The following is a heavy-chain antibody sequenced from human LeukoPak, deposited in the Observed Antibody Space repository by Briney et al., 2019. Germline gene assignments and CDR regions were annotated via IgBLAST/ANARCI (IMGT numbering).Heavy chain of an antibody. CDR3: ASHSSSWSYYFDC. CDR1: GYSISSGYY. Sequence: KPSETLSLTCSVSGYSISSGYYWGWIRQSPGKGLEWIGSIYHSGSTYYNPSLKSRVTISVDTSKNQFSLKLSSVTAADTALYYCASHSSSWSYYFDCWGQGTLVTVSS. CDR2: IYHSGST. J-gene: IGHJ4*02. V-gene: IGHV4-38-2*01. D-gene: IGHD6-13*01.